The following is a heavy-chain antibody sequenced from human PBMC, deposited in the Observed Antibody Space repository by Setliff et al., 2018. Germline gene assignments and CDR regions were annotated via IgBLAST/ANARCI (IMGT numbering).Heavy chain of an antibody. V-gene: IGHV4-34*01. CDR2: INYSRVV. CDR1: GGSFSGYY. CDR3: GRRPRVTPRTIDV. J-gene: IGHJ4*02. Sequence: PSETLSLTCGVSGGSFSGYYWSWIRQSPGGGLEWIGEINYSRVVNYKPSLKSRVSISLDTSKNQFSPRLTSVTAADTAFYYCGRRPRVTPRTIDVWGQGALVTVSS. D-gene: IGHD2-21*02.